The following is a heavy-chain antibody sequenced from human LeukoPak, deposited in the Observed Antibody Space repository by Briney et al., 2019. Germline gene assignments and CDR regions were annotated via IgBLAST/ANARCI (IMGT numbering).Heavy chain of an antibody. Sequence: ASVKVSCKASGYTFTGYYMHWVRQAPGQGLEWMGGIIPIFGTANYAQKFQGRVTITADESTSTAYMELSSLRSEDTAVYYCARGEGVNAHRFDPWGQGTLVTVSS. D-gene: IGHD2-21*01. CDR1: GYTFTGYY. V-gene: IGHV1-69*13. CDR3: ARGEGVNAHRFDP. J-gene: IGHJ5*02. CDR2: IIPIFGTA.